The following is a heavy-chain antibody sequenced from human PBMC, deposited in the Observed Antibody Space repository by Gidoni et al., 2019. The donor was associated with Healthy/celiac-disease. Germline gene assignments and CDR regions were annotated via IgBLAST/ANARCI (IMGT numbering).Heavy chain of an antibody. D-gene: IGHD3-3*01. CDR1: GFTFSSYS. CDR2: ISSSSSYI. J-gene: IGHJ4*02. V-gene: IGHV3-21*01. CDR3: ARDGSTIFGVVITTFDY. Sequence: EVQLVESGGGLVKPGGSLRLSCAASGFTFSSYSMNWVRQAPGKGLEWVSSISSSSSYIYYADSVKGRFTISRDNAKNSLYLQMNSLRAEDTAVYYCARDGSTIFGVVITTFDYWGQGTLVTVSS.